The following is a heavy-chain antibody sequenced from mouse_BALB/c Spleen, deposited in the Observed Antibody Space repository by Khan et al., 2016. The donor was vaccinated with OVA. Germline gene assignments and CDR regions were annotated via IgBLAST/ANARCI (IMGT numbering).Heavy chain of an antibody. D-gene: IGHD1-1*01. CDR3: ARSNYYGSGLYAIDY. CDR2: IAPGSGST. CDR1: GYTFTSYW. J-gene: IGHJ4*01. V-gene: IGHV1S41*01. Sequence: DLVKPGASVKLSCKASGYTFTSYWINWIKQRTGQGLEWIGRIAPGSGSTSYNEMFKNKAILTVDTFSSTAYIQFSSLSSEDSAVFISARSNYYGSGLYAIDYGGQGTSVTVSS.